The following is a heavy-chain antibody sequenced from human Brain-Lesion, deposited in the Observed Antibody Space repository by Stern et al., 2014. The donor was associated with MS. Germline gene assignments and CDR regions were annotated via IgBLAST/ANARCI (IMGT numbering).Heavy chain of an antibody. CDR3: ARGERWFDS. D-gene: IGHD3-10*01. Sequence: EVQLVESGGGLVQPGGSLRLSCAASGFTFSNYWMHWVRQAPGTGLVWVSRVNNDGRRTSYADSVKGRFTMSRDNAKNTLYLQMNSLRVEDTAIYYCARGERWFDSWGQGTLVTVSS. CDR1: GFTFSNYW. V-gene: IGHV3-74*02. CDR2: VNNDGRRT. J-gene: IGHJ5*01.